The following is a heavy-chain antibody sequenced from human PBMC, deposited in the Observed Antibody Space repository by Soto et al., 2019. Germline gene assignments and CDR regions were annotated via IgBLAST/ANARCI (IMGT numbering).Heavy chain of an antibody. CDR2: IYPGDSDT. V-gene: IGHV5-51*01. CDR1: GYSFTSYW. J-gene: IGHJ3*02. Sequence: GESLKISCNGSGYSFTSYWICWVRQMPGKGLEWMGIIYPGDSDTRYSPSFQGQVTISADKSISTAYLQWSSLKASDTAMYYCARPLTVVTFDAFDIWGQGTMVTVSS. CDR3: ARPLTVVTFDAFDI. D-gene: IGHD2-15*01.